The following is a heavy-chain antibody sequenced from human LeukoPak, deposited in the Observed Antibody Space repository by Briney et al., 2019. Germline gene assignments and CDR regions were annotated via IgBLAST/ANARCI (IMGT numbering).Heavy chain of an antibody. V-gene: IGHV3-48*01. D-gene: IGHD3-10*01. CDR2: IRSSSRTI. Sequence: GGSLRLSCTASGFTFSSYSMNWVRQAPGKGLEWISYIRSSSRTIYYADSVKGRFTISRDNDKNSLYLQMNSLRAEDTAVYYCARDGSGRVPEMSAPDYWGQGTLVTVPS. J-gene: IGHJ4*02. CDR3: ARDGSGRVPEMSAPDY. CDR1: GFTFSSYS.